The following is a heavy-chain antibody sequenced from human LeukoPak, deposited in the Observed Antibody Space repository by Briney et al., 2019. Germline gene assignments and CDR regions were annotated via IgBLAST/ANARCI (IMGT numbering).Heavy chain of an antibody. CDR3: ARGRDVGDFDY. Sequence: SETLSLTCTVSGGSISSYSWSWIRQPPGKGLEWIGYIYHSGSTYYNPSLKSRVTISVDRSKNQFSLKLSSVTAADTAVYYCARGRDVGDFDYWGQGTLVTVSS. CDR2: IYHSGST. V-gene: IGHV4-30-2*01. J-gene: IGHJ4*02. CDR1: GGSISSYS.